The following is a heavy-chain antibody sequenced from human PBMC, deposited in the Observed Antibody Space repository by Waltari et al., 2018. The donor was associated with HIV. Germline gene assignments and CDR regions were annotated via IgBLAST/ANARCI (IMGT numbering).Heavy chain of an antibody. CDR2: INHSGST. V-gene: IGHV4-34*01. J-gene: IGHJ6*02. D-gene: IGHD3-10*01. CDR3: ARERRVTMVRGKNYYYGMDV. CDR1: GGSFSGYY. Sequence: QVQLQQWGAGLLKPSETLSLTCAVYGGSFSGYYWSWIRQPPGKGLEWIGEINHSGSTNYTPSLKSRVTISVDTSKNQFSRKLSSVTAADTAVYYCARERRVTMVRGKNYYYGMDVWGQGTTVTVSS.